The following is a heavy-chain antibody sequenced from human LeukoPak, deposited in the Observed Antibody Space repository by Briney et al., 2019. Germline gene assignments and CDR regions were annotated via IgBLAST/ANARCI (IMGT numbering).Heavy chain of an antibody. J-gene: IGHJ3*02. Sequence: SVKVSCKASGGTFSSYAISWVRQAPGQGLEWMGGIIPIFGTANYAQKFQGRVMITADESTSTAYMELGSLRSEDTAVYYCARSRDWSGYNMGAFDIWGQGTMVTVSS. D-gene: IGHD3-3*01. V-gene: IGHV1-69*01. CDR3: ARSRDWSGYNMGAFDI. CDR2: IIPIFGTA. CDR1: GGTFSSYA.